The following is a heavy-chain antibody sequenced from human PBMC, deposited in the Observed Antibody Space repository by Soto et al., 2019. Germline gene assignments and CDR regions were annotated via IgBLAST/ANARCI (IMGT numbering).Heavy chain of an antibody. V-gene: IGHV1-69*12. CDR3: ARAGRARLYYDYGMDV. Sequence: QVQLVQSGAEVKKPRTSVKVSCKASGGTFSSYAISWVRQAPGQGLEWMGGIIPIFGTANYAQKFQGRVTVTADESTSTAYMELSSLRSEDTAVYYCARAGRARLYYDYGMDVWGQGTTVTVSS. CDR1: GGTFSSYA. CDR2: IIPIFGTA. J-gene: IGHJ6*02. D-gene: IGHD6-6*01.